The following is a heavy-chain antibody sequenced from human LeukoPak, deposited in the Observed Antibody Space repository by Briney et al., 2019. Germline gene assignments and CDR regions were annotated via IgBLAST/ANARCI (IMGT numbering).Heavy chain of an antibody. D-gene: IGHD3-22*01. Sequence: ASVKVSCKASGYTFTSYGISWVRQAPGQGLEWMGWISAYNGNTNYAQKLQGRVTMTTDTSTSTAYMELRSLSSDDTAVYYCARVRSYYDSSGPRDYWGQGTLVTVSS. V-gene: IGHV1-18*01. CDR1: GYTFTSYG. CDR2: ISAYNGNT. J-gene: IGHJ4*02. CDR3: ARVRSYYDSSGPRDY.